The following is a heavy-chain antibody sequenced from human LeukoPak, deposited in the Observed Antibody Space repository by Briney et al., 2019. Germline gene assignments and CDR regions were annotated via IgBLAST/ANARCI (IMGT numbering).Heavy chain of an antibody. CDR1: GYTFPGCY. CDR3: ARVGSSGWPYYYYYGMDV. CDR2: IIPNTGGT. Sequence: ASVKVSCKASGYTFPGCYMHCMRQAPGQGLEWMGWIIPNTGGTNYAQKFHGWVTMTRDTSISTAYMELSRLRSDDTAVYYCARVGSSGWPYYYYYGMDVWGQGTTVTVSS. J-gene: IGHJ6*02. D-gene: IGHD6-19*01. V-gene: IGHV1-2*04.